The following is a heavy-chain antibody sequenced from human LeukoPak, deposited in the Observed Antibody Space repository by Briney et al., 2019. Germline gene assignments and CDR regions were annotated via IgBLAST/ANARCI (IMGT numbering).Heavy chain of an antibody. D-gene: IGHD1-26*01. CDR1: GFSFSTHA. CDR2: ISDSGGYT. CDR3: VKFRGATDHYYYYRDV. Sequence: GGSLRLSCAASGFSFSTHAMTWVRQAPGKGLEWVSAISDSGGYTYSADSVKGRFTISRDNSKNTVYLQMNSLRVEDTAVYYCVKFRGATDHYYYYRDVWGKGTTVTVSS. J-gene: IGHJ6*03. V-gene: IGHV3-23*01.